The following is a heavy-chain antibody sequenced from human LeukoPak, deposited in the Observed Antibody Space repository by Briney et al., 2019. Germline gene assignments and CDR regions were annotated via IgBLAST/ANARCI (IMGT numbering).Heavy chain of an antibody. CDR2: IRSKPYGGTT. Sequence: PGGALRLSCAASGFTLSSYAKSWVRQAPGKGLEWVGFIRSKPYGGTTEYAASVKGRFTISRDDSKSIAYLQMYSLETEDTAVYYCTREKWESMAVRLDAFDIWGQGTLVTVSS. CDR3: TREKWESMAVRLDAFDI. D-gene: IGHD6-6*01. CDR1: GFTLSSYA. V-gene: IGHV3-49*04. J-gene: IGHJ3*02.